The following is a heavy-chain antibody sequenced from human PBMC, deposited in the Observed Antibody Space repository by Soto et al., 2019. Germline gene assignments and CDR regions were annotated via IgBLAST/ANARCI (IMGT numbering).Heavy chain of an antibody. CDR2: INPSGGST. D-gene: IGHD6-6*01. CDR1: GYTFTSYY. J-gene: IGHJ4*02. Sequence: GAAVKGLCKASGYTFTSYYMHWVRQAPGQGLEWMGIINPSGGSTNYAQKFQGRVTMTRDTSTSTVYMELSSLRSEDTAVYYCARESDSSSSGGLFGYWGQGTLVTVSS. V-gene: IGHV1-46*01. CDR3: ARESDSSSSGGLFGY.